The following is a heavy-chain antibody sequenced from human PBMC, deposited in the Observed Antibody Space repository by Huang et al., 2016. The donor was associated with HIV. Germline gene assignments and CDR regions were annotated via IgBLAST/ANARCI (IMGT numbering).Heavy chain of an antibody. V-gene: IGHV4-30-2*01. CDR2: ISHSGST. Sequence: QLQLQESGSGLVKPSQTLSLTCTVSGGSISSGGYSWSWIRQPPGKGLEWIGYISHSGSTYYNPARKSRITMSVDRSTNHFSLKLTSVTAADTAVYYCARGILGAVTTNYFDYWGQGTLVTVSS. CDR3: ARGILGAVTTNYFDY. D-gene: IGHD4-17*01. CDR1: GGSISSGGYS. J-gene: IGHJ4*02.